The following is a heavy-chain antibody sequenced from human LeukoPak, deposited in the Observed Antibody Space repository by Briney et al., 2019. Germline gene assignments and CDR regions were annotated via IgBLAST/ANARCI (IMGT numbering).Heavy chain of an antibody. Sequence: GGSLRLSCAASGFTFRSYWMSWVRQAPGKGLEWVANINQGGSVQYYMDSVKGRFTISRDDAKNSLYVQMNGLRDEDTAAYYCARVEYSGWNLEYWGQGTLVTVSS. CDR3: ARVEYSGWNLEY. CDR2: INQGGSVQ. CDR1: GFTFRSYW. J-gene: IGHJ4*02. V-gene: IGHV3-7*01. D-gene: IGHD5-12*01.